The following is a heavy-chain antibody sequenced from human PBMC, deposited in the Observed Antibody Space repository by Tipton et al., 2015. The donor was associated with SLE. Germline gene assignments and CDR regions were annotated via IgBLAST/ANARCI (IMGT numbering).Heavy chain of an antibody. D-gene: IGHD3-16*01. CDR2: IYTSGST. J-gene: IGHJ3*02. V-gene: IGHV4-61*02. CDR3: ARGGWLRLGADDAFDI. Sequence: TLSLTCTVSGGSISSGSYYWSWIRQPAGKGLEWIGRIYTSGSTNYNPSLKSRVTISVDTSKNQFSLKLSSVTAADTAVYYCARGGWLRLGADDAFDIWGQGTMVTVSS. CDR1: GGSISSGSYY.